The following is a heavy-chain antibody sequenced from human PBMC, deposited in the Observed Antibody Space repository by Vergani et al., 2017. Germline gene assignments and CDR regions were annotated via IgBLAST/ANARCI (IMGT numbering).Heavy chain of an antibody. J-gene: IGHJ1*01. CDR2: NYYSGST. V-gene: IGHV4-39*07. Sequence: QLQLQESGPGLVKPSETLSLTCTVSGGSISSSSYYWGWIRQPPGKGLEWIGSNYYSGSTYYNPSLKSRVTISVETSKNQFSLKLSSVTAADTAVYYCARALTTGSLYFQHWGQGTLVTVSS. D-gene: IGHD2/OR15-2a*01. CDR3: ARALTTGSLYFQH. CDR1: GGSISSSSYY.